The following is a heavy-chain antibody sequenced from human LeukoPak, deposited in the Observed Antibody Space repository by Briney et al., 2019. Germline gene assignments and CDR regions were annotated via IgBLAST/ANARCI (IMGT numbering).Heavy chain of an antibody. J-gene: IGHJ5*02. Sequence: GSLRLSCAASGFTFSNAWMSWVRQPPGKGLEWIGEINHSGSTNYNPSLKSRVTISVDTSKNQFSLKLSSVTAADTAVYYCARGLYGYGNNWFDPWGQGTLVTVSS. CDR2: INHSGST. D-gene: IGHD5-18*01. V-gene: IGHV4-34*01. CDR3: ARGLYGYGNNWFDP. CDR1: GFTFSNAW.